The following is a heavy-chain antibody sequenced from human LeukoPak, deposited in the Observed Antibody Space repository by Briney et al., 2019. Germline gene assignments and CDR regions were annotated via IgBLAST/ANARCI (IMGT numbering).Heavy chain of an antibody. J-gene: IGHJ4*02. Sequence: GGSLRLSCAASGFTFSNAWMSWVRQAPGKGLEWVGRIKSKTDGGTTDYAAPVKGRLTISRDDSKNTLYLQMNSLKTEDTAVYYCTTDQPRDYYDSSGYYYAVEFDYWGQGTLVTVSS. D-gene: IGHD3-22*01. V-gene: IGHV3-15*01. CDR1: GFTFSNAW. CDR3: TTDQPRDYYDSSGYYYAVEFDY. CDR2: IKSKTDGGTT.